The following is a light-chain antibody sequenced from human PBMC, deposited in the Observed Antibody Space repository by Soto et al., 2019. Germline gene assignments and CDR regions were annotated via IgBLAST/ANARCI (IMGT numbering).Light chain of an antibody. Sequence: EVVLTQSPATLSVSPGERATLSCRASQTVGTNLAWYQQRPGQAPRLLIYGASTRATGIPARFSSRGSGSGFTLTISSLQSDDFAVYYCQQYNKRPLFTFGPGTRVDNK. CDR2: GAS. CDR3: QQYNKRPLFT. CDR1: QTVGTN. V-gene: IGKV3-15*01. J-gene: IGKJ3*01.